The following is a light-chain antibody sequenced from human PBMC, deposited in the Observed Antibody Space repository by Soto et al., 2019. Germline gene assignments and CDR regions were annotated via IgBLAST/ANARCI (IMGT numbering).Light chain of an antibody. CDR1: SSDVGGYNY. Sequence: QSALTQPASVSXXPGQSITISCTGTSSDVGGYNYVSWYQQHPGKAPKLIIYEVSYRPSGVSNRFSGSKSGNTASLTISGLQAEDEADYYCSSYTSSSTRLYVFGTGTKLTVL. V-gene: IGLV2-14*01. J-gene: IGLJ1*01. CDR2: EVS. CDR3: SSYTSSSTRLYV.